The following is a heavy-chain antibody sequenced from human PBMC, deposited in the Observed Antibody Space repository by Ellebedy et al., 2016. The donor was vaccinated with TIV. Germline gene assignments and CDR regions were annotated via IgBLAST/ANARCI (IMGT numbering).Heavy chain of an antibody. CDR3: ARGSQLGSYNWFDP. Sequence: MPSETLSLTCAVYGGSFSGYYWSWIRQPPGEGLEWIGEINHSGSTNYNPSLKSRVTISVDTSKNQFSLKLSSVTAADTAVYYCARGSQLGSYNWFDPWGQGTLVTVSS. V-gene: IGHV4-34*01. D-gene: IGHD3-10*01. J-gene: IGHJ5*02. CDR2: INHSGST. CDR1: GGSFSGYY.